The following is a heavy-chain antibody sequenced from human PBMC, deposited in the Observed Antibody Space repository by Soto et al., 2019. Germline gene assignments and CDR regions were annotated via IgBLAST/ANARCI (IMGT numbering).Heavy chain of an antibody. CDR1: RYTFTGYY. V-gene: IGHV1-46*01. J-gene: IGHJ4*02. CDR3: ARERQDYYFDY. CDR2: INPSGGST. Sequence: GASVKVSCKASRYTFTGYYMHWVRQAPGQGLEWMGIINPSGGSTSYAQKFQGRVTMTRDTSTSTVYMELSSLRSEDTAVYYCARERQDYYFDYWGQGTLVTVSS.